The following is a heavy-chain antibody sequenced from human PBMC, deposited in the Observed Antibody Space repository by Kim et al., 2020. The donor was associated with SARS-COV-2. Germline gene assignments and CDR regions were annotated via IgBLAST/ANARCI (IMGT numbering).Heavy chain of an antibody. J-gene: IGHJ3*02. CDR3: AREEMATTPRDAFDS. D-gene: IGHD5-12*01. V-gene: IGHV1-2*02. Sequence: QDFQGRVTMTRDTSIRTAYMELSRLRSDDTAVYYCAREEMATTPRDAFDSWGQGTMVTVSS.